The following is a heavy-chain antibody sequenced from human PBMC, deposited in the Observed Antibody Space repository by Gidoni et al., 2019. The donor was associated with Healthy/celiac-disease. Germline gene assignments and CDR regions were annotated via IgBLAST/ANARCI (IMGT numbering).Heavy chain of an antibody. CDR2: ISYDGSNK. Sequence: QVQLVASGGGVVQPGRSLRLSCAASGFTFSSYAMHWVRQAPGKGLEWVAVISYDGSNKYYADSVKGRFTISRDNSKNTLYLQMNSLRAEDTAVYYCARENYGDPIGYYGMDVWGKGTTVTVSS. CDR1: GFTFSSYA. D-gene: IGHD4-17*01. V-gene: IGHV3-30-3*01. CDR3: ARENYGDPIGYYGMDV. J-gene: IGHJ6*04.